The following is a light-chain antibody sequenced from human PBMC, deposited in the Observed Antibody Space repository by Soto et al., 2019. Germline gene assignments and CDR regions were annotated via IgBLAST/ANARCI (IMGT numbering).Light chain of an antibody. CDR2: AAS. V-gene: IGKV1-27*01. J-gene: IGKJ5*01. CDR3: QKYRSVIT. Sequence: DIPMTQSPSSLSASVGDRVTITCRASQGISNFLAWYQQKPGKVPKLLISAASTLQSGVPSRFSGSGSGTDFTLTITSLQPEDVATYYCQKYRSVITFGQGTRLEI. CDR1: QGISNF.